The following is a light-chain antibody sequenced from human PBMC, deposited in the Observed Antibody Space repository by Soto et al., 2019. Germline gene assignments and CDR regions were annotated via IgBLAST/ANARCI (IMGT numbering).Light chain of an antibody. CDR2: EVT. J-gene: IGLJ2*01. CDR3: TSYSTSSTRVL. V-gene: IGLV2-14*01. Sequence: QSALTQPASVSGSPGQSITISCTGTNSDIGAYNYVSWYQHHPGKVPKLTIYEVTNRPSGVSNRFSGSKSGNTASLTISGLQAEDEADYYCTSYSTSSTRVLFGGGTKVTVL. CDR1: NSDIGAYNY.